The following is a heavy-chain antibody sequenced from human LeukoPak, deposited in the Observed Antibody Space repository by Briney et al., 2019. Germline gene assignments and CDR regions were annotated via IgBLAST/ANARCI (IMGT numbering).Heavy chain of an antibody. D-gene: IGHD5-18*01. V-gene: IGHV3-21*01. CDR3: ARDLGGYSYGSHFDY. CDR1: GFTFSSYY. CDR2: ITTSSSYI. Sequence: GGSLRLSCAGSGFTFSSYYMNWVRQAPGKGLEWVSSITTSSSYIYYADSVKGRFTISRDNAKNSLYLQMNSLRAEDTAVYYCARDLGGYSYGSHFDYWGQGTLVTVSS. J-gene: IGHJ4*02.